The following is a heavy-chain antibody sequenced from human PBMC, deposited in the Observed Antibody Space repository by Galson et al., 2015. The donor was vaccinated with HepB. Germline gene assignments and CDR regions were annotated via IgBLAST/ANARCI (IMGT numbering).Heavy chain of an antibody. CDR3: AKTTYDFWNGYPGAHYYYGMDV. CDR2: ISYDGSNK. Sequence: SLRLSCAASGLTFSSYGMHWVRQAPGKGLEWVAVISYDGSNKYYADSVKGRFTISRDNSKNTLYLQMNSLRAEDTAVYYCAKTTYDFWNGYPGAHYYYGMDVWGQGTTVTVSS. J-gene: IGHJ6*02. CDR1: GLTFSSYG. D-gene: IGHD3-3*01. V-gene: IGHV3-30*18.